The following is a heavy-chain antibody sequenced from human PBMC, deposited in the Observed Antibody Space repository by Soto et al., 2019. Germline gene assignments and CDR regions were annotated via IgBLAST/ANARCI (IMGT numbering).Heavy chain of an antibody. D-gene: IGHD2-8*01. CDR1: GGSISSSNW. CDR2: IYHSGST. CDR3: ARVVYAIFPRYYMDV. J-gene: IGHJ6*03. V-gene: IGHV4-4*02. Sequence: SETLSLTCAVSGGSISSSNWWSWVRQPPGKGLEWIGEIYHSGSTNYNPSLKSRVTISVDKSKNQFSLKLSSVTAADTAVYYCARVVYAIFPRYYMDVWGKGTTVTVSS.